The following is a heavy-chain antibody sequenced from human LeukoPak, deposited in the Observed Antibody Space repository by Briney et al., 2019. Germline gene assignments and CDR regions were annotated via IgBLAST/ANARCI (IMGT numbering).Heavy chain of an antibody. CDR3: ARVRVPDCSSTSCSGVDY. D-gene: IGHD2-2*01. CDR2: IYYSGST. J-gene: IGHJ4*02. Sequence: SQTLSLTCTVSGGSISSGGYYWSWIRQHSGKGLEWIGYIYYSGSTNYNPSLKSRVTISVDTSKNQFSLKLSSVTAADTAVYYCARVRVPDCSSTSCSGVDYWGQGTLVTVSS. V-gene: IGHV4-31*03. CDR1: GGSISSGGYY.